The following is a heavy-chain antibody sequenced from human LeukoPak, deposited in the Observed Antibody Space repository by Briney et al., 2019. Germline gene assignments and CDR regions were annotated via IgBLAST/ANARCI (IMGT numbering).Heavy chain of an antibody. D-gene: IGHD6-13*01. Sequence: SETLSLTCTVSGGSISSSAYYWGWIRQSPGKGLEWIGDVYYSGSTFYNPSLKSRVTMSVDTSKNQFSLKLSSVTAADTAVYYCARGFGAAAGDYWGQGTLVTVSS. CDR2: VYYSGST. V-gene: IGHV4-39*07. CDR3: ARGFGAAAGDY. J-gene: IGHJ4*02. CDR1: GGSISSSAYY.